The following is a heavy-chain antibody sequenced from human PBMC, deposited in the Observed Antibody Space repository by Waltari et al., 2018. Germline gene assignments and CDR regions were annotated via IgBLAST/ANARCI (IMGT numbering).Heavy chain of an antibody. J-gene: IGHJ5*02. CDR2: IKNDGSAK. CDR1: GFTFSSYD. D-gene: IGHD6-13*01. V-gene: IGHV3-7*01. CDR3: VKGYRFLDR. Sequence: EVHLVESGGGLVQPGGSLRLSCAASGFTFSSYDMNWVRQAPGKGLEWVANIKNDGSAKYFVDSVKGRFTISRDNAQNSVYRQMNGLRAEDTAVYYCVKGYRFLDRWGQGTLVTVSS.